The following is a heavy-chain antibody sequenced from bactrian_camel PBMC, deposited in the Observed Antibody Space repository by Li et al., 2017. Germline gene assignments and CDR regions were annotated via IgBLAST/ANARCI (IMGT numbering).Heavy chain of an antibody. CDR3: AILTYCHGGWNPDQDFGF. CDR1: EYEYSATC. D-gene: IGHD5*01. V-gene: IGHV3S1*01. Sequence: HVQLVESGGGSVQAGESLKLSCVYEYEYSATCMGWFRQAPGKEREGVATITTGTGNTDYADSVKGRFTISQDGAKNTLYLQMNSLKPEDSAMYLCAILTYCHGGWNPDQDFGFRGQGTQVTVS. CDR2: ITTGTGNT. J-gene: IGHJ6*01.